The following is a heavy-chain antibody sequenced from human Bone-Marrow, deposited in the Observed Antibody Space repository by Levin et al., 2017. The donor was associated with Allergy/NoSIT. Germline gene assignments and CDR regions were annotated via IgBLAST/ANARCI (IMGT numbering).Heavy chain of an antibody. CDR1: GFTLRDYY. CDR3: ARENDGVYNYGMDV. V-gene: IGHV3-11*01. J-gene: IGHJ6*02. CDR2: LSHSGSTI. Sequence: AGGSLRLSCAASGFTLRDYYMSWIRQAPGKGLEWISYLSHSGSTIYYADSVKGRFTISRDNAKNSLYLQMNSLKDDDTAVYYCARENDGVYNYGMDVWGQGTTVTVSS. D-gene: IGHD4-17*01.